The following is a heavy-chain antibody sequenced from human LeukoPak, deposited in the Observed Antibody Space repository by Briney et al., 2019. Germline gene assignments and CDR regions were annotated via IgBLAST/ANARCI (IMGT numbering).Heavy chain of an antibody. CDR3: ARGPPQTIDFWSGYYDY. J-gene: IGHJ4*02. CDR2: ISSSSSYI. V-gene: IGHV3-21*01. D-gene: IGHD3-3*01. Sequence: GGSLRLSCAASGFTFSSYSMNWVRQAPGKGLEWVSSISSSSSYIYYADSVKGRFTISRDNAKNSLYLQMNSLRAEDTAVYYCARGPPQTIDFWSGYYDYWGQGTLVTVSS. CDR1: GFTFSSYS.